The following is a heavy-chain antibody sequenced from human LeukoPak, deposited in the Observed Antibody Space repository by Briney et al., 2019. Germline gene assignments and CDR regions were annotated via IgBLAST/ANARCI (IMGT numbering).Heavy chain of an antibody. Sequence: GGSLRLSCAASGFTFTNYWMYWVRQVPGKGLVWVSRINSDGSSTSYADSVNGRFTISRDNAKNTLYLQMNSLRAEDTAVYYCARTGIHEQLVIYWGQGTLVTVSS. CDR1: GFTFTNYW. CDR2: INSDGSST. J-gene: IGHJ4*02. CDR3: ARTGIHEQLVIY. D-gene: IGHD6-6*01. V-gene: IGHV3-74*01.